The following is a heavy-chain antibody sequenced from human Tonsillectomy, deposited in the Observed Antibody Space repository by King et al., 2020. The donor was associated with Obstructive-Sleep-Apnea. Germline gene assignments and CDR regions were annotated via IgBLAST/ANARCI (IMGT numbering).Heavy chain of an antibody. CDR2: ISWNSGSL. CDR1: GFTFDDYG. J-gene: IGHJ4*02. CDR3: VKSYSSGWYVPFDF. D-gene: IGHD6-19*01. Sequence: VQLVESGGGLVKPGRSLRVSCAASGFTFDDYGMHWVRQAPGKGLEWVSGISWNSGSLGYADSVKGRFTISRDNAKNSLYLQMNSLRAEDTALYYCVKSYSSGWYVPFDFWGLGTLVTVFS. V-gene: IGHV3-9*01.